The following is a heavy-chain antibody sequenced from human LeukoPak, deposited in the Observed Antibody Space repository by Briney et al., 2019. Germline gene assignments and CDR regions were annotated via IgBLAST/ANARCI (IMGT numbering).Heavy chain of an antibody. CDR1: RFTFSSYS. V-gene: IGHV3-21*01. CDR2: ISSSSSYI. D-gene: IGHD6-13*01. Sequence: GGSLRLSCAASRFTFSSYSMNWVRQAPGKGLEWVSSISSSSSYIYYADSVKGRFTISRDNAKNSLYLQMNSLRAEDTAVYYCARDSGVAAANDGFDPWGQGTLVTVSS. J-gene: IGHJ5*02. CDR3: ARDSGVAAANDGFDP.